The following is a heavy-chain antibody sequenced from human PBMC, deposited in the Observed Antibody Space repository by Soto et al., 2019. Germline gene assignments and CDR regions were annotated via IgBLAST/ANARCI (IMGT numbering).Heavy chain of an antibody. V-gene: IGHV3-7*01. J-gene: IGHJ4*02. CDR1: GFTFSSYW. CDR3: ASYRYISPGSFED. CDR2: IKQDGSER. Sequence: GGSLILSCAASGFTFSSYWMSWVRQAPGKGREWVANIKQDGSERYYVDSVKCRFTISRDNAKNSLYLQMNSLRAENTTVYYCASYRYISPGSFEDRGQGLPVAVPS. D-gene: IGHD3-16*02.